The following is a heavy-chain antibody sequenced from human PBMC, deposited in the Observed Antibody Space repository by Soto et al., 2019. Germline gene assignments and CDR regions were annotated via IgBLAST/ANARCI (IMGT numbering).Heavy chain of an antibody. CDR1: GYTFTSYY. CDR2: INPSGGST. Sequence: GPSVKVSCKASGYTFTSYYMHWVRQAPGQGLEWMGIINPSGGSTSYAQKFQGRVTMIRDTSTSTVYMELSSLRSEDTAVYYCARDLTIFGVVNLYYYYGMDVWGQGTTVTVSS. J-gene: IGHJ6*02. D-gene: IGHD3-3*01. V-gene: IGHV1-46*01. CDR3: ARDLTIFGVVNLYYYYGMDV.